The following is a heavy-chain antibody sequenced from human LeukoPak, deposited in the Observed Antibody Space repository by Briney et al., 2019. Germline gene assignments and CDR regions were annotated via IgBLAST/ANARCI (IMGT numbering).Heavy chain of an antibody. D-gene: IGHD3-22*01. V-gene: IGHV4-34*01. CDR2: INHSGST. Sequence: SETLSLTCAVYGGSFSGYYWSWIRQPPGKGLEWIGEINHSGSTNYNPSLKSRVTISVDTSKNQFSLKLSSVTAADTAVYYCATLDSSGSNYYYYGMDVWGQGTTVTVSS. CDR3: ATLDSSGSNYYYYGMDV. J-gene: IGHJ6*02. CDR1: GGSFSGYY.